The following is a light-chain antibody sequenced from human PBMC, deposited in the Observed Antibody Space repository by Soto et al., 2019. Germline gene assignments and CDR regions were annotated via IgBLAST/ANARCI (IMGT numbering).Light chain of an antibody. CDR2: GAS. CDR3: QQYGSSPYT. Sequence: PGERATLSCRASQSVSSSYLAWYQQKPGQAPRLLIYGASSRATGIPDRFSGSGSGTDFTLIISRLEPEDFAVYYCQQYGSSPYTFGQGTKLEIK. CDR1: QSVSSSY. V-gene: IGKV3-20*01. J-gene: IGKJ2*01.